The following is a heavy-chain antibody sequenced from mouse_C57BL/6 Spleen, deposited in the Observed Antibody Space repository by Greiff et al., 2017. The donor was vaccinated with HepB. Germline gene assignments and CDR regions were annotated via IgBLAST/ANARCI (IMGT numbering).Heavy chain of an antibody. CDR3: ARYGYGYLAY. CDR1: GYTFTSYG. D-gene: IGHD2-2*01. CDR2: IYPRSGNT. Sequence: QVQLQQSGAELARPGASVKLSCKASGYTFTSYGISWVKQRTGQGLEWIGEIYPRSGNTYYNEKFKGKATLTADKSSSTAYMELRSLTSEDSAVYFCARYGYGYLAYWGQGTLVTVSA. V-gene: IGHV1-81*01. J-gene: IGHJ3*01.